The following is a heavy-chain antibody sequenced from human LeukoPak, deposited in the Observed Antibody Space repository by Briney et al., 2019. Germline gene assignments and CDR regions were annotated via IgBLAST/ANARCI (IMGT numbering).Heavy chain of an antibody. CDR1: GYTLTNYG. CDR2: INPNSGGT. Sequence: ASVKVSCKASGYTLTNYGLSWVRQAPGQGLEWMGWINPNSGGTNYAQKFQGRVTMTRDTSISTAYMELSRLRSDDTAVYYCARDHGSDHFDYWGQGTLVTVSS. D-gene: IGHD3-10*01. CDR3: ARDHGSDHFDY. V-gene: IGHV1-2*02. J-gene: IGHJ4*02.